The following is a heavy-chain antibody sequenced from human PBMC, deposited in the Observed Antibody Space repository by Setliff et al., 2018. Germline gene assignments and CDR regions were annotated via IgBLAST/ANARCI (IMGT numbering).Heavy chain of an antibody. CDR3: ARPNCSGGDCYSSAFDV. J-gene: IGHJ3*01. D-gene: IGHD2-15*01. V-gene: IGHV4-39*01. CDR1: GASISSGTYY. Sequence: SETLSLTCTVSGASISSGTYYWAWIRQPPGKGLEWIGRIHYRGTTYSNASLASRLTISVDTAKNQFSLKLSSVTAADTALYYCARPNCSGGDCYSSAFDVWGHGTAVTVSS. CDR2: IHYRGTT.